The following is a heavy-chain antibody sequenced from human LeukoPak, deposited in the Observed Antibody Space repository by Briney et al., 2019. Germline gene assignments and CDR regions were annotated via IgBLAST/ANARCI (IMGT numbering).Heavy chain of an antibody. V-gene: IGHV3-43*02. CDR1: GFTFDDYA. J-gene: IGHJ6*02. D-gene: IGHD5-18*01. Sequence: PGGSLRLPCAASGFTFDDYAMHWVRQAPGKGLEWVSLISGDGGSTYYADSVKGRFTISRDNGKNSLYLQMNSLRTEDTALYYCAKDPTAMAPRGMDVWGQGTTVTVSS. CDR2: ISGDGGST. CDR3: AKDPTAMAPRGMDV.